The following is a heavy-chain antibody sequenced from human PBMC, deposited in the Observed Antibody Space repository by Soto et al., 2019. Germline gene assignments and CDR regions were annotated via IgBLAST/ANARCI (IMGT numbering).Heavy chain of an antibody. CDR2: ISGSGGST. CDR1: GFTFSSYA. J-gene: IGHJ4*02. D-gene: IGHD3-3*01. CDR3: ARGYDSWSHLDY. Sequence: EVQLLESGGGLVQPGGSLRLSCATSGFTFSSYAMSWVRQAPGKGLEWVSPISGSGGSTYYADSVKCRFTISRDNSKNTLYLQMNSLRAEDTAVYYCARGYDSWSHLDYWGQGTRVTVSS. V-gene: IGHV3-23*01.